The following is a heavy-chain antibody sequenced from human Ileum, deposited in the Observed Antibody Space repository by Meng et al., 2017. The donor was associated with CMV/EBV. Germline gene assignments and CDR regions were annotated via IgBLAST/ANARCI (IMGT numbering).Heavy chain of an antibody. Sequence: LSSSRTTWVRQAPGNGLEWVSSISSSSSCIYYADSVKGRFTISRDNAKNSLYLQMNSLRAEDTAVYYCARDFRVDTIFGVVPDAFDIWGQGTMVTVSS. CDR1: LSSSR. CDR2: ISSSSSCI. J-gene: IGHJ3*02. CDR3: ARDFRVDTIFGVVPDAFDI. V-gene: IGHV3-21*01. D-gene: IGHD3-3*01.